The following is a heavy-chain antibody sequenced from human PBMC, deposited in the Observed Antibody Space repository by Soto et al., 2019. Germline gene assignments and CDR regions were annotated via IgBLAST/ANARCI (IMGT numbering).Heavy chain of an antibody. J-gene: IGHJ3*02. Sequence: QVQLEQSGAEVKKAGSSVKVSCKAFGGSVNSHAISWVRQAPGQGLEWMGGIIPMFGTPTYAQKFPAGVTISAEESTSTVYLDLSSLRSEESAVYYCARSRNVAEFNDYGGNYQGFDIWGQGTMVTVSS. CDR3: ARSRNVAEFNDYGGNYQGFDI. V-gene: IGHV1-69*01. CDR2: IIPMFGTP. CDR1: GGSVNSHA. D-gene: IGHD4-17*01.